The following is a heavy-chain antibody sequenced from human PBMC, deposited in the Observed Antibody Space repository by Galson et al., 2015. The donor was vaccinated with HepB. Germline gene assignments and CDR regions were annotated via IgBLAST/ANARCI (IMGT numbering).Heavy chain of an antibody. CDR3: AKDSRRITMIVVVRVLDY. CDR1: GFTFSSYA. D-gene: IGHD3-22*01. Sequence: SLRLSCAASGFTFSSYAMSWVRQAPGKGLEWVSAISGSGGSTYYADSVKGRFTISRDNSKNTLYLQMNSLRAEDTAVYYCAKDSRRITMIVVVRVLDYWGQGTLVTVSS. CDR2: ISGSGGST. V-gene: IGHV3-23*01. J-gene: IGHJ4*02.